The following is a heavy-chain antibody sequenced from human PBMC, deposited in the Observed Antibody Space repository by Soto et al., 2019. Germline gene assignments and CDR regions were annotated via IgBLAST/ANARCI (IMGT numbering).Heavy chain of an antibody. CDR3: AKDEPRLGYCSGGSCSTPFDY. CDR1: GFTFSSYA. V-gene: IGHV3-23*01. J-gene: IGHJ4*02. CDR2: ISGSGGST. D-gene: IGHD2-15*01. Sequence: GGSLRLSCAASGFTFSSYAMSWVRQAPGKGLEWVSAISGSGGSTYHADSVKGRFTISRDNSKNTLYLQMNSLRAEDTAVYYCAKDEPRLGYCSGGSCSTPFDYWGQGTLVTVS.